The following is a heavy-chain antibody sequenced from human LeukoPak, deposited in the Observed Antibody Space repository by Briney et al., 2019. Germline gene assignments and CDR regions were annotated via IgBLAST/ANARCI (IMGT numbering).Heavy chain of an antibody. V-gene: IGHV1-46*03. CDR1: GYTFTSYH. CDR2: INPSGGST. J-gene: IGHJ6*03. Sequence: ASVKVSCKASGYTFTSYHMHWVRQAPGQGLEWMGIINPSGGSTSYAQKFQGRVTMTRDTSTSTVYMELSSLRSEDTAVYYCARDKAVAGTIHYHYYYMDVWGKGTTVTVSS. D-gene: IGHD6-19*01. CDR3: ARDKAVAGTIHYHYYYMDV.